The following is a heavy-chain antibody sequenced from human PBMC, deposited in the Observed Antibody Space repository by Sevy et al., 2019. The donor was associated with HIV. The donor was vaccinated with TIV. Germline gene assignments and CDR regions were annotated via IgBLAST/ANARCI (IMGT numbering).Heavy chain of an antibody. J-gene: IGHJ5*02. Sequence: SETLSLTCTVSGGSITSLYWNWIRQPPGKGLEWIANIYYNGHINYNPSLKSRVTLSLDTSKNQFSLRLSSVTAADTAMYYCAGENAWGRGSSWGPGTLVTVSS. D-gene: IGHD1-26*01. CDR3: AGENAWGRGSS. CDR1: GGSITSLY. V-gene: IGHV4-59*08. CDR2: IYYNGHI.